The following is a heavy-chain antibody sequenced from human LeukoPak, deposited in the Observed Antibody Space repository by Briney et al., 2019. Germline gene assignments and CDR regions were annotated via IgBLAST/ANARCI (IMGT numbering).Heavy chain of an antibody. Sequence: GGSLRLSCAASGFTFSAYTMNWVRQAPGRGLEWVSSMSGIGGFVHYADSVKGRFTISRDNAKNSLYLQMNSLRAEDTAVYYCAGDSIQQQLVLEDRGYPYYFEHWGQGTLVTVSS. V-gene: IGHV3-21*01. CDR2: MSGIGGFV. CDR1: GFTFSAYT. D-gene: IGHD6-13*01. CDR3: AGDSIQQQLVLEDRGYPYYFEH. J-gene: IGHJ4*02.